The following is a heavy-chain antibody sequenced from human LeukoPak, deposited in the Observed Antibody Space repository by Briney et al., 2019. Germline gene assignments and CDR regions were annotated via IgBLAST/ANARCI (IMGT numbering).Heavy chain of an antibody. CDR3: VKSGTLLREGFNY. CDR1: GFTFGDYA. D-gene: IGHD1-1*01. J-gene: IGHJ4*02. Sequence: GSLRLSCTASGFTFGDYAMSWVRQPPGKGLEWIGYIYYTGSTNYNPSLKSRVTISVDTSKNQFSLNLHSMTAADTAVYYCVKSGTLLREGFNYWGQGTLVTVSS. V-gene: IGHV4-59*08. CDR2: IYYTGST.